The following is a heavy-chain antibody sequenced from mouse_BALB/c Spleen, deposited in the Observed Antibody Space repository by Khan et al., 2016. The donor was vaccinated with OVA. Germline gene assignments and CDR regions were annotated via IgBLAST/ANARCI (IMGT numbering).Heavy chain of an antibody. CDR3: VRDGAYHRNDGWFAY. CDR1: GYTFTSYT. V-gene: IGHV1-4*01. Sequence: QVRLQQSGAELARPGASVKMSCTASGYTFTSYTIHWIKKRPGQGLEWIGYINPSNDYTNYNQKFKDKATLTTDKSSTTAYLRLSSLTSDDSAVYNCVRDGAYHRNDGWFAYWGQGTLVTVSA. D-gene: IGHD2-14*01. CDR2: INPSNDYT. J-gene: IGHJ3*01.